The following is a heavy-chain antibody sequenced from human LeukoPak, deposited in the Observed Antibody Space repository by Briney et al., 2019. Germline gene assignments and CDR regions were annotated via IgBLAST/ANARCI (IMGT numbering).Heavy chain of an antibody. CDR2: IYYSGST. J-gene: IGHJ3*02. CDR1: GGSISSYY. CDR3: ARPSIAVAALGAFDI. D-gene: IGHD6-19*01. V-gene: IGHV4-59*08. Sequence: SETLSLTCTVSGGSISSYYWSWIRQPPGKGLEWIGYIYYSGSTNYNPSLKSRVTISVDTSKNQFSLKLSSVTAADMAVYYCARPSIAVAALGAFDIWGQGTMVTVSS.